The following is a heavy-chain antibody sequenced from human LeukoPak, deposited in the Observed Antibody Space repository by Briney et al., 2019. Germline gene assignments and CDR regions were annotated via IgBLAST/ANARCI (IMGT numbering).Heavy chain of an antibody. CDR3: ARDRGYGSGSYFY. CDR1: GFTFSDYY. D-gene: IGHD3-10*01. Sequence: GGSLRLSCAASGFTFSDYYMSWVRQAPGKGLEWVANIKQDGSEKYYVDSVKGRFTISRDNAKNSLHLQMNSLRAEDTAVYYCARDRGYGSGSYFYWGQGTLVTVSS. V-gene: IGHV3-7*01. CDR2: IKQDGSEK. J-gene: IGHJ4*02.